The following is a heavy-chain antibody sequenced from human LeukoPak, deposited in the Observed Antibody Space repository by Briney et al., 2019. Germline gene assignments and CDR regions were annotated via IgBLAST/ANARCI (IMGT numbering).Heavy chain of an antibody. V-gene: IGHV1-18*01. CDR2: ISAYNGNT. CDR1: GYTFTSYG. CDR3: ATDPLSKLRYFDWPLGY. J-gene: IGHJ4*02. D-gene: IGHD3-9*01. Sequence: ASVKVSCKASGYTFTSYGISWVRQAPGQGLEWMGWISAYNGNTNYAQKLQGRVTMTTDTSTSTAYMELRSLRSDDTAVYYCATDPLSKLRYFDWPLGYWGQGTLVTVSS.